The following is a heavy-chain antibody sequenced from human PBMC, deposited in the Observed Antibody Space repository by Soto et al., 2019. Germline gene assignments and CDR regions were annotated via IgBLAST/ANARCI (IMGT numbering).Heavy chain of an antibody. CDR2: IIPIFGTA. Sequence: SVKVSCKASGGTFSSYAISWVRQAPGQGLEWMGGIIPIFGTANYAQKFQGRVTITADESTSTAYMELSSLRSEDTAVYYCASSRAISGVVIPAQFDYWGQGTLVTVSS. J-gene: IGHJ4*02. D-gene: IGHD3-3*01. CDR1: GGTFSSYA. CDR3: ASSRAISGVVIPAQFDY. V-gene: IGHV1-69*13.